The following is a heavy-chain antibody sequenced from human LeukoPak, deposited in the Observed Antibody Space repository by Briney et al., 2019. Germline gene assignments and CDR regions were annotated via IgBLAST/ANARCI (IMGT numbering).Heavy chain of an antibody. CDR1: GGSISSSSYY. V-gene: IGHV4-39*01. CDR3: PVGSGGSGFDY. J-gene: IGHJ4*02. CDR2: IYYSGST. D-gene: IGHD3-10*01. Sequence: PSETLSLTFTVSGGSISSSSYYWGWIRQPPGKGLEWIGSIYYSGSTYYNPSLKSRVTISVDTSKNQFSLKLSSVTAADTAVYYCPVGSGGSGFDYWGQGTLVTVSS.